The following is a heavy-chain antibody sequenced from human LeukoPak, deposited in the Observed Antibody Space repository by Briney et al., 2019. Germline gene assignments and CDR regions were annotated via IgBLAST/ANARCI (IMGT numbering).Heavy chain of an antibody. CDR1: GGSISSSSYY. CDR2: IYYSGTT. CDR3: ARRDSGWYYFHN. V-gene: IGHV4-39*01. J-gene: IGHJ4*02. Sequence: PSETLSLTCTVSGGSISSSSYYWGWIRQPPGKGLEWIGSIYYSGTTYYNPSLKSRVTISVDTSKNQFSLKLSPVTAADTAVYYCARRDSGWYYFHNWGQGTLVTVSS. D-gene: IGHD6-19*01.